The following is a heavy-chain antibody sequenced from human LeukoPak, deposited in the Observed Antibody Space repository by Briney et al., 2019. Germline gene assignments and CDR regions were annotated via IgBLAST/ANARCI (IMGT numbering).Heavy chain of an antibody. CDR3: ARDRVPYYYYYMDV. D-gene: IGHD3-10*01. CDR1: GFTFSSYG. V-gene: IGHV3-33*01. CDR2: IWYDGSNK. J-gene: IGHJ6*03. Sequence: TGGSLRLSCAASGFTFSSYGMHWVRQAPGKGLEWVAVIWYDGSNKYYADSVKGRFTISRDNSKDTLYLQMNSLRAEDTAVYYCARDRVPYYYYYMDVWGKGTTVTVSS.